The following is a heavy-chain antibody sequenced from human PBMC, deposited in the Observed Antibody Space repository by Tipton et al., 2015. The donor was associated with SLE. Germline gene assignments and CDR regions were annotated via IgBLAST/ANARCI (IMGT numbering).Heavy chain of an antibody. Sequence: TLSLTCTVSGGSISSYYWSWIRQPPGKGLEWIGYIYYSGSTYYNPSLKSRVTISVDTSKNQFSLQLKSVTPEDTAVYYCARDRSLTGDQGYFDLWGRGTLVTVSS. CDR1: GGSISSYY. CDR3: ARDRSLTGDQGYFDL. D-gene: IGHD7-27*01. V-gene: IGHV4-59*12. CDR2: IYYSGST. J-gene: IGHJ2*01.